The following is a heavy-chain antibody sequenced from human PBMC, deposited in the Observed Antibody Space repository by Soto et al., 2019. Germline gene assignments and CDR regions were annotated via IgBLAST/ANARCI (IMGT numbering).Heavy chain of an antibody. CDR3: AKAPTYEYVWGSFRYYFDH. J-gene: IGHJ4*02. CDR1: GFTFSTYA. D-gene: IGHD3-16*02. CDR2: ISGSGDRT. V-gene: IGHV3-23*01. Sequence: PGGSLRLSCEASGFTFSTYAMSWVRQAPGKGLEWVSGISGSGDRTHYADSVKGRFSISRDNSQNTLHLQMNSLRAEETAVYYCAKAPTYEYVWGSFRYYFDHWGQGALVTVSS.